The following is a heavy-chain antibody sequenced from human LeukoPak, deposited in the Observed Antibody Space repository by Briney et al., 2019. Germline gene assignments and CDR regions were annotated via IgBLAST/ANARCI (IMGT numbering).Heavy chain of an antibody. D-gene: IGHD2/OR15-2a*01. CDR1: GYTFTSYG. J-gene: IGHJ5*02. V-gene: IGHV1-18*01. Sequence: ASVKVSRKASGYTFTSYGISWVRQAPGQGLEWMGWNSAYNGNTNYAQKLQRRVTMTTDTSTSTAYMELRSLRSDDTAVYYCAREEYEFNWFDPWGQGTLVTVSS. CDR3: AREEYEFNWFDP. CDR2: NSAYNGNT.